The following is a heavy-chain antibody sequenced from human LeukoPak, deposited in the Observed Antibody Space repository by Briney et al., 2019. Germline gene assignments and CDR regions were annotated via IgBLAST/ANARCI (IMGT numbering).Heavy chain of an antibody. CDR1: GFTFASYG. V-gene: IGHV3-23*01. CDR3: AIMHGYYDGTGYWVQ. CDR2: ITTNGGRT. Sequence: GGSLRLSCAASGFTFASYGMSWVRQAPGKGLEWVSFITTNGGRTSYADSVEGRFTISRDNPRNTLYMQRNSLRDEDTAVYYCAIMHGYYDGTGYWVQWGQGTLVTVSS. J-gene: IGHJ1*01. D-gene: IGHD3-22*01.